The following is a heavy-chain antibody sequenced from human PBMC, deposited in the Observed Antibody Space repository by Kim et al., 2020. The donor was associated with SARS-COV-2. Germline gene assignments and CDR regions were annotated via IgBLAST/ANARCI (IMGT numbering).Heavy chain of an antibody. J-gene: IGHJ4*02. D-gene: IGHD3-10*01. V-gene: IGHV4-39*01. CDR3: ATIWFGELYPDY. Sequence: NPSLKSRVTISVDTSKNQFSLKLSSVTAADTAVYYCATIWFGELYPDYWGQGTLVTVSS.